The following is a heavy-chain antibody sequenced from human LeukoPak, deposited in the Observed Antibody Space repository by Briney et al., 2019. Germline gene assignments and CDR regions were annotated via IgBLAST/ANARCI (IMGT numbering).Heavy chain of an antibody. V-gene: IGHV3-23*01. CDR3: AKDAAAAGSAYYFEY. Sequence: GGSLRLSCAASGFTFSSYGMSWVPQAPGKGLEWVSVISGSGGITYYEDSVKGRFTISRDNSKNTLYLQMNSLRADDTAIYYCAKDAAAAGSAYYFEYWGQGTLVTVSS. CDR2: ISGSGGIT. D-gene: IGHD6-13*01. J-gene: IGHJ4*02. CDR1: GFTFSSYG.